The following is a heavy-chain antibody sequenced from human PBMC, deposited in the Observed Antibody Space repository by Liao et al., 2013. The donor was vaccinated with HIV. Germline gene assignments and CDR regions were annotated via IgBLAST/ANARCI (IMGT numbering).Heavy chain of an antibody. CDR1: GGSISTYY. CDR3: ARDVGGSYSLYYFDY. V-gene: IGHV4-59*12. J-gene: IGHJ4*02. D-gene: IGHD1-26*01. CDR2: IYYTGST. Sequence: QVQLQESGPRLVKPSETLSLTCTVSGGSISTYYWSWIRQSPGRGLEWIGYIYYTGSTNYNPSLKSRVTISVDTSKSQFSLKLSSVTAADTALYYCARDVGGSYSLYYFDYWGQGTLVTVSS.